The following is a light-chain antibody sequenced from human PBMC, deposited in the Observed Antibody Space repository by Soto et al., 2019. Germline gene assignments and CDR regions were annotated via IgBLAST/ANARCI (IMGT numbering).Light chain of an antibody. J-gene: IGKJ5*01. V-gene: IGKV1-5*01. Sequence: DIQMTRSPSYLSASAGDRVTIACRASQSISSWLAWYQKKTGKDPKILIYDASSLESGVPSRFSGSGSGTEFNLTISSLQTDDFATYYCQQLNSYSITFGPGTRLEIK. CDR3: QQLNSYSIT. CDR1: QSISSW. CDR2: DAS.